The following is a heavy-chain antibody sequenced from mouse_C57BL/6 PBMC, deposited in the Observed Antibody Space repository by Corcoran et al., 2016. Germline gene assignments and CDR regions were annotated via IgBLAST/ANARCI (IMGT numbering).Heavy chain of an antibody. V-gene: IGHV9-3*01. D-gene: IGHD2-5*01. J-gene: IGHJ3*01. Sequence: QIQLVQSGPELKKPGETVKISCKASGYTFTTYGMSWVKQAPGKGLKWMGWINTYSGVPTYADDFKGRFAFSLETSASTAYLQINNLKNEDTATYFCARWAYYSNQAWFAYWGQGTLVTVS. CDR3: ARWAYYSNQAWFAY. CDR2: INTYSGVP. CDR1: GYTFTTYG.